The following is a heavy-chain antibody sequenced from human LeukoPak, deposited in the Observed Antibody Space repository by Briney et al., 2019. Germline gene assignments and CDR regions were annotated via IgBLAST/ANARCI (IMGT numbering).Heavy chain of an antibody. J-gene: IGHJ4*02. CDR1: GGSFSGYY. CDR2: INHSGST. V-gene: IGHV4-34*01. CDR3: ARGTYCGGDCSYYFDY. Sequence: SETLSLTCAVYGGSFSGYYWSWIRQPPGKGLEWIGEINHSGSTNYNPSLKSRVTISVDTSKNQFSLKLSSVTAADTAMYYCARGTYCGGDCSYYFDYWGQGTLVTVSS. D-gene: IGHD2-21*02.